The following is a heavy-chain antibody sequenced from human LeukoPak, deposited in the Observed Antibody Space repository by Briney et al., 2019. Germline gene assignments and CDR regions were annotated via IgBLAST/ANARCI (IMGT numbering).Heavy chain of an antibody. CDR3: ARDVGLVAGSYFDY. CDR2: ISSSGSTI. Sequence: GGSLRLSCAASGFTFSSYEMNWVRQAPGKGLEWVSYISSSGSTIYYADSVKGRFTISRDNAKNSLYLQMNSLRAEDTAVYYCARDVGLVAGSYFDYWGQGTLVTASS. J-gene: IGHJ4*02. CDR1: GFTFSSYE. D-gene: IGHD6-19*01. V-gene: IGHV3-48*03.